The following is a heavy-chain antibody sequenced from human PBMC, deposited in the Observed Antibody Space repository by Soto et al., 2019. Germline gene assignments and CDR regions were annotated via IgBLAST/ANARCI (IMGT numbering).Heavy chain of an antibody. D-gene: IGHD6-19*01. CDR3: ARAVAVAADFDY. V-gene: IGHV1-3*01. CDR1: GYTFTGYA. CDR2: INAGNGNT. J-gene: IGHJ4*02. Sequence: ASVKVSCKASGYTFTGYAMHWVRQAPGQRLEWMGWINAGNGNTIYSQKFQGRVTITRDTSASTAYMELSSLRSEDTAVYYCARAVAVAADFDYWGQGTLVTVSS.